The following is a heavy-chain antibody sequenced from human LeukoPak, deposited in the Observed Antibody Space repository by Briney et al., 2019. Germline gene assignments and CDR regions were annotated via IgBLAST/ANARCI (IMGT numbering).Heavy chain of an antibody. V-gene: IGHV1-8*01. J-gene: IGHJ4*02. CDR2: MNPNTDKT. CDR1: GYTFTSSD. CDR3: ARGRPGLASAGIYDF. D-gene: IGHD6-13*01. Sequence: SVKVSCKASGYTFTSSDINWVRQATGQGLEWMGWMNPNTDKTGYARNFQGRVTMTKNISISTAYMEVSSLTYEDTAIYYCARGRPGLASAGIYDFWGQGTLITVSS.